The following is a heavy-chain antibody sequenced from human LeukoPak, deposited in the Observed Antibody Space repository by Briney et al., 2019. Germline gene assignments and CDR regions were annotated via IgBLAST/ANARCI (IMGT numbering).Heavy chain of an antibody. Sequence: GGSLRLSCTASGFTFSSNTMNWVRQAPGKGLEWVSSISSSSSYMNYADSVRGRFTISRDNAKNSLYLQMNSLRAEDTAVYYCARRIVVIAAYYFDYWGQGTLVTVSS. V-gene: IGHV3-21*01. CDR3: ARRIVVIAAYYFDY. CDR2: ISSSSSYM. CDR1: GFTFSSNT. J-gene: IGHJ4*02. D-gene: IGHD3-22*01.